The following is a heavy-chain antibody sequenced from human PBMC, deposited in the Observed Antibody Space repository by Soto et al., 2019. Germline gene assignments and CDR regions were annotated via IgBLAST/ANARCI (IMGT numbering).Heavy chain of an antibody. J-gene: IGHJ4*02. D-gene: IGHD4-4*01. CDR1: GYTFTNHG. Sequence: ASVKVSCKTSGYTFTNHGVNWVRQAPGQGLEWMGWISAYNGDTDYAQKFQDRVTMTIDTSTNTVFMELRSLRSDDTAVYYCARDLDYSTSICAYWRQGTPVTVSS. V-gene: IGHV1-18*04. CDR2: ISAYNGDT. CDR3: ARDLDYSTSICAY.